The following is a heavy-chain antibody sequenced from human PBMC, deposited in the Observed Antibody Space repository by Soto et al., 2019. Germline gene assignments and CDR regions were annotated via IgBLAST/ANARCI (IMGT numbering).Heavy chain of an antibody. V-gene: IGHV5-51*01. Sequence: GESQKISCKRSGYSFTSYWIGWERQMPGKGLEWMGIIYPGDSDTRYSPSFQGQVTISADKSISTAYLQWSSLKASDTAMYYCARPGYGDYVRIDYWGQGTLVTVSS. CDR2: IYPGDSDT. CDR3: ARPGYGDYVRIDY. D-gene: IGHD4-17*01. J-gene: IGHJ4*02. CDR1: GYSFTSYW.